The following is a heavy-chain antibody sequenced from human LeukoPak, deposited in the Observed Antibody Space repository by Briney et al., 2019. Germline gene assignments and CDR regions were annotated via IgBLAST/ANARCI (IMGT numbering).Heavy chain of an antibody. CDR2: IWYDGSNK. CDR3: AKDAISDYGDYVLDY. J-gene: IGHJ4*02. D-gene: IGHD4-17*01. V-gene: IGHV3-33*06. Sequence: GGSLRLSCAASGFTFSSYGMHWVRQAPGKGLEWVAVIWYDGSNKYYADSVKGRFTISRDNSKNTLYLQMNSLRAEDTAVYYCAKDAISDYGDYVLDYWGQGTLVTVSS. CDR1: GFTFSSYG.